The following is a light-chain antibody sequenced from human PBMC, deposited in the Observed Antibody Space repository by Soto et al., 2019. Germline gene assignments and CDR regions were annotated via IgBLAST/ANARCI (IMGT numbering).Light chain of an antibody. Sequence: DLQMTQSPSSLSASVGDRVTITCRASQGGRNDLGWYQQKPGKAPKRLIYAASSLQSGVPSRFSGSGSGAEFTRTICSLQPEDFATDFGLQHNDYPRTFGQGTKVEIK. J-gene: IGKJ1*01. V-gene: IGKV1-17*01. CDR2: AAS. CDR1: QGGRND. CDR3: LQHNDYPRT.